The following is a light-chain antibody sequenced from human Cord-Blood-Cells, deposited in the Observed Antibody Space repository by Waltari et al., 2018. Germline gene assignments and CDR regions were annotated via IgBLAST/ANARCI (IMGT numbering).Light chain of an antibody. V-gene: IGKV4-1*01. Sequence: DIVMTQSPDSLAVSLGERATINCKSSQSVLYSSNKKNYLAWYQQKPGQPPKLLIYWASTRESGVPDRFSGSGSVTDFTLTISSLQAEDVAVYYCQQYYRTLTFGGGTKVEIK. CDR1: QSVLYSSNKKNY. CDR2: WAS. J-gene: IGKJ4*01. CDR3: QQYYRTLT.